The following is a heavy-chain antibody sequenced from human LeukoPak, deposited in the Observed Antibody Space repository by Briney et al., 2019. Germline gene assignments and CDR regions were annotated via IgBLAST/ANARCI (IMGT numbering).Heavy chain of an antibody. D-gene: IGHD3-10*01. CDR2: IYYSGST. J-gene: IGHJ3*02. CDR3: ARFVPKTTMVRGVIIYDAFDI. Sequence: SETLSLTCTVSGGSISSGDYYWSWIRQPPGKGLEWIGYIYYSGSTYYNPSLKSRVTISVDTSKNQFSLKLSSVTAADTAVYYCARFVPKTTMVRGVIIYDAFDIWGQGTMVTVSS. V-gene: IGHV4-30-4*01. CDR1: GGSISSGDYY.